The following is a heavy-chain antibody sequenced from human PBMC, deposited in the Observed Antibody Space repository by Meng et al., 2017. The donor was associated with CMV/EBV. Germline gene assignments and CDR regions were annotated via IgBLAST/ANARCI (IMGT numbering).Heavy chain of an antibody. V-gene: IGHV4-39*01. CDR2: IYYSGST. CDR1: GGSISSSSYY. CDR3: ARLGDGYNSGYFDY. Sequence: GSLRLSCTIPGGSISSSSYYWGWIRQPPGKGLEWIGSIYYSGSTYYNPSLKSRVTISVDTSKNQFSLKLSSVTAADTAVYYCARLGDGYNSGYFDYWGQGTLVTVSS. J-gene: IGHJ4*02. D-gene: IGHD5-24*01.